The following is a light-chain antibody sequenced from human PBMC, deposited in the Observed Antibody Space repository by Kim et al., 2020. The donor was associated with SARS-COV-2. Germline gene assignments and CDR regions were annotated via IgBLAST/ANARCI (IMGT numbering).Light chain of an antibody. Sequence: DIVLTQSPATLSLSPGERATLSCRASQSVSTSLAWYQQRSGQAPSVLIYDASNRATGIPARFSGSGSGTDFTLTISSLQPEDFAVYYCEQRSSWPLTFGGGTKVDIK. CDR1: QSVSTS. CDR2: DAS. V-gene: IGKV3-11*01. CDR3: EQRSSWPLT. J-gene: IGKJ4*01.